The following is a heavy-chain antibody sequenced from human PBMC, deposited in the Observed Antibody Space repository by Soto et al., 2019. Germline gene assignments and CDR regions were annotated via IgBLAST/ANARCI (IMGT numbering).Heavy chain of an antibody. CDR1: GYTFTSYW. CDR2: IYPGDSDT. D-gene: IGHD6-6*01. J-gene: IGHJ5*02. Sequence: GESLKISCKGSGYTFTSYWIGWVRQMTGKGLEWMGIIYPGDSDTRYSPSFQGQVTISADKSISTAYLQWSSLKASDSGMYFCARRHTSSSVVWFAPWGKGTLVTVSS. CDR3: ARRHTSSSVVWFAP. V-gene: IGHV5-51*01.